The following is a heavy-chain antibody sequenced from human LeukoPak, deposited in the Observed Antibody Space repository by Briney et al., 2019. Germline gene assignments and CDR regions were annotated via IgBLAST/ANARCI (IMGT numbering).Heavy chain of an antibody. CDR3: ARSSIAARPGGYYYYMDV. D-gene: IGHD6-6*01. CDR1: GYTFTSYD. Sequence: ASVKVSCKASGYTFTSYDINWLRQATGQGLEWMGWMNPNSGNTGYAQKFQGRVTMTRNTSISTAYMELSSLRSEDTAVYYCARSSIAARPGGYYYYMDVWGKGTTVTVSS. V-gene: IGHV1-8*01. J-gene: IGHJ6*03. CDR2: MNPNSGNT.